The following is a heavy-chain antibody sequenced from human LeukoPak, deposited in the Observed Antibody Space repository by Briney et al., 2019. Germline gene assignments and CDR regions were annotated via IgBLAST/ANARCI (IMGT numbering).Heavy chain of an antibody. CDR3: ARGPGLLWIRRYYFDY. CDR1: GFTFSSYA. J-gene: IGHJ4*02. D-gene: IGHD3-10*01. V-gene: IGHV3-64*01. CDR2: ISSNGGST. Sequence: GGSLRLSCAASGFTFSSYAMHWVRQAPGKGLEYVSDISSNGGSTYYANSVKGRFTISRDNSKNTLYLQMGSLRAEDMAVYYCARGPGLLWIRRYYFDYWGQGTLVTVSS.